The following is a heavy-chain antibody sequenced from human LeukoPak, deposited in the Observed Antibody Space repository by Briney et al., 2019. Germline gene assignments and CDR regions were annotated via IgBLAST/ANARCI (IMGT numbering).Heavy chain of an antibody. CDR1: GGTFSSYA. J-gene: IGHJ6*02. D-gene: IGHD6-6*01. Sequence: SVKVSCKASGGTFSSYAMSWVRQAPGQGLEWMGGIIPIFGTANYAQRFQGRVTITADESTSTAYMELSSLRSEDTAVYYCARDAYSSSSPLYYYYYGMDVWGQGTTVTVSS. V-gene: IGHV1-69*13. CDR2: IIPIFGTA. CDR3: ARDAYSSSSPLYYYYYGMDV.